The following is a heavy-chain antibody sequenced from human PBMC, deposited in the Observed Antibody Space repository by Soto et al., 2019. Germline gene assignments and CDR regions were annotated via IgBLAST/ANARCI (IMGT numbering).Heavy chain of an antibody. D-gene: IGHD2-15*01. V-gene: IGHV3-30*18. Sequence: GGSLRLSCAASGFTFSSYGMHWVRQAPGKGLEWVAVISYDGSNKYYADSVKGRFTISRDNSKNTLYLQMNSLRAEDTAVYYCAKETRISVVVAKDYYYYGMDVWGQGTTVTVSS. CDR3: AKETRISVVVAKDYYYYGMDV. CDR1: GFTFSSYG. J-gene: IGHJ6*02. CDR2: ISYDGSNK.